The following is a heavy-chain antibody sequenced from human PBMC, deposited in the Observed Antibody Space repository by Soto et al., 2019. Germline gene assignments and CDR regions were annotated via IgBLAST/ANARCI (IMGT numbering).Heavy chain of an antibody. CDR2: IYPEDSHS. V-gene: IGHV5-51*01. CDR1: GYTFSKYW. Sequence: RGESLKISCEASGYTFSKYWIGWVRQLPGKGLEWMGSIYPEDSHSRYSPSFQGQVIVSADKSIDTAYLQWRSLKASDTAMYFCARTLRRGDAFDIWGQGTMVTVSS. CDR3: ARTLRRGDAFDI. J-gene: IGHJ3*02.